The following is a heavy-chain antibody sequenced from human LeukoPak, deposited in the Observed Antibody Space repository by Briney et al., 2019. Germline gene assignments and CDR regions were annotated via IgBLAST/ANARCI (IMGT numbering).Heavy chain of an antibody. CDR1: GFTFSNYN. D-gene: IGHD1-26*01. CDR2: ISSSSSYI. Sequence: GGSLRLYCAASGFTFSNYNMNWVRHAPGKGLEWVSSISSSSSYIYYADSVKGRFTISRDNAKNSLYLQMNSLRAEDTAVYYCARASEFQVGYYYYYYMDVWGKGTTVTVSS. V-gene: IGHV3-21*01. CDR3: ARASEFQVGYYYYYYMDV. J-gene: IGHJ6*03.